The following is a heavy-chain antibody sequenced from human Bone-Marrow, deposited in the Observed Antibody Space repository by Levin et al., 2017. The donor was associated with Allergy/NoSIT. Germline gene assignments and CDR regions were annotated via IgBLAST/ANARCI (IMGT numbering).Heavy chain of an antibody. D-gene: IGHD6-13*01. CDR1: GFTFEDYT. J-gene: IGHJ4*02. CDR2: ITWDGEKS. CDR3: AKGLSSSWFSAPFDY. V-gene: IGHV3-43*01. Sequence: GGSLRLSCAASGFTFEDYTMHWVRQIPGKGLQWVSLITWDGEKSYYADSLEGRFTISRDNGKNFLYLELNDLRSDDTAFYYCAKGLSSSWFSAPFDYWGQGTLVTVSS.